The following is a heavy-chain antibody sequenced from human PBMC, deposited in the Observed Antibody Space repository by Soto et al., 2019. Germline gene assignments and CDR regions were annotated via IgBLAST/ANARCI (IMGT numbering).Heavy chain of an antibody. CDR1: GFTFSSYA. V-gene: IGHV3-23*01. J-gene: IGHJ4*02. CDR2: ISGSGGST. Sequence: PGGSLTLTCAASGFTFSSYAMSWVRQPPGKGLEWVSDISGSGGSTYYADTVKARFNTSRDNSKNTLYVKMNSLRAENTGVYYCAKARVGPLLRYLDSSIITPYQLDDWGQGTLVTVSS. CDR3: AKARVGPLLRYLDSSIITPYQLDD. D-gene: IGHD3-9*01.